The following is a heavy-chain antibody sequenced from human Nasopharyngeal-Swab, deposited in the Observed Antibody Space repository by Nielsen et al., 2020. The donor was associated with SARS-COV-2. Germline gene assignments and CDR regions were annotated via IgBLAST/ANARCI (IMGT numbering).Heavy chain of an antibody. CDR3: ARGGYSSGWVVY. CDR2: IYHSGST. CDR1: GYSISSGYY. Sequence: SETLSLTCNVSGYSISSGYYWGWIRQPPGKGLEWIGSIYHSGSTYYNPSLKSRVTISVDTSKNQFSLKLSSVTAADTAVYYCARGGYSSGWVVYWGQGTLVTVSS. J-gene: IGHJ4*02. D-gene: IGHD6-19*01. V-gene: IGHV4-38-2*02.